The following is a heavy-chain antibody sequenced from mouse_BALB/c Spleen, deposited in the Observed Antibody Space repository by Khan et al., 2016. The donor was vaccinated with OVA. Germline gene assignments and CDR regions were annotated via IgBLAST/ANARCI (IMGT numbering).Heavy chain of an antibody. V-gene: IGHV1-7*01. D-gene: IGHD2-2*01. J-gene: IGHJ3*01. Sequence: QVQLKQSGAELAKPGASVKMSCKASGYTFTTYWMHWVKQRPGQGLEWIGYINPSTGYTEYNQKFKDKATLTADKSSSTAYMQLSSLTSEDSAVYYCRRVATTMGWFAYWGQGTLVTVSA. CDR1: GYTFTTYW. CDR2: INPSTGYT. CDR3: RRVATTMGWFAY.